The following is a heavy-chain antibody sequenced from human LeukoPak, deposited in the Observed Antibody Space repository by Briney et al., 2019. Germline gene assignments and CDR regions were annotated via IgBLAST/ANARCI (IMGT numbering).Heavy chain of an antibody. Sequence: GGSLRLSSAASGFTFSSYSMNWVRQAPGKGLEWVSSISSSSSYIYYADSVKGRFTISRDNAKNSLYLQMNSLRAEDTAVYYCAREQQLVPFDYWGQGTLVTVSS. J-gene: IGHJ4*02. CDR3: AREQQLVPFDY. CDR2: ISSSSSYI. CDR1: GFTFSSYS. V-gene: IGHV3-21*01. D-gene: IGHD6-6*01.